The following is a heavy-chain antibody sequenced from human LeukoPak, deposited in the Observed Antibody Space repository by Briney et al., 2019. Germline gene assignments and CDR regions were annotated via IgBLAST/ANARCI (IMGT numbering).Heavy chain of an antibody. CDR1: GFTVSSNY. CDR2: IYSGGST. D-gene: IGHD3-3*01. V-gene: IGHV3-66*02. J-gene: IGHJ4*02. CDR3: ARNHYDFWSFFDY. Sequence: GGSLRLSCAASGFTVSSNYMSWVRQAPGKGLEWVSVIYSGGSTYYADSVKGRFTISRDNSKNTLYLQMNSLGAEDTAVYYCARNHYDFWSFFDYWGQGTLVTVSS.